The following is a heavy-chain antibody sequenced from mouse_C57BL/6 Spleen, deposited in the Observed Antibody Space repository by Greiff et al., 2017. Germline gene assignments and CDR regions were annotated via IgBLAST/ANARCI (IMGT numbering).Heavy chain of an antibody. J-gene: IGHJ2*01. V-gene: IGHV1-39*01. CDR1: GYSFTDYN. D-gene: IGHD1-1*01. CDR3: AREFYYGSSFYFDY. Sequence: EVKLMESGPELVKPGASVKISCKASGYSFTDYNMNWVKQSNGKSLEWIGVINPNYGTTSYNQKFKGKATLTVDQSSSTAYMQLNSLTSEDSTVYYCAREFYYGSSFYFDYWGQGTTLTVSS. CDR2: INPNYGTT.